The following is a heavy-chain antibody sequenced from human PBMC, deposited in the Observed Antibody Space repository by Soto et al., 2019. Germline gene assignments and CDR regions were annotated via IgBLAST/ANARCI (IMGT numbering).Heavy chain of an antibody. D-gene: IGHD3-10*01. J-gene: IGHJ4*02. CDR2: INNDGSRA. Sequence: EVQLVESGGGLVQPGESLRLSCVASGFTFGNNWMHWARQAPGKGLVWVAHINNDGSRAIYADSVKGRFTISRDNAKNTLFLLMDSLRVEDTAVYYCVNGGWLGDWGQGTLVTVSS. V-gene: IGHV3-74*01. CDR3: VNGGWLGD. CDR1: GFTFGNNW.